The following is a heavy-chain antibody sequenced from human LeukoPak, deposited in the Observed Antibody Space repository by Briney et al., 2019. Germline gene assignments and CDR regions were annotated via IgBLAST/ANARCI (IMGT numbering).Heavy chain of an antibody. J-gene: IGHJ4*02. Sequence: TSETLSLTCTVSGGSISSYYWSWIRQPPGKGLEWIGYIYYSGSTNYNPSLKSRVTISVGTSKNQFSLKLSSVTAADTAVYYCARAYYFDYWGQGTLVTVSS. CDR2: IYYSGST. V-gene: IGHV4-59*01. CDR3: ARAYYFDY. CDR1: GGSISSYY.